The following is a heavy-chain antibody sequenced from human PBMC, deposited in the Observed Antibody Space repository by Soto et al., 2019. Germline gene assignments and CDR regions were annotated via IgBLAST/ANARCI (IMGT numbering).Heavy chain of an antibody. V-gene: IGHV1-46*01. CDR3: ARDRGAVLRYFDWFQGGNWFDP. J-gene: IGHJ5*02. Sequence: ASVKVSCKASGYTFTSYYMHWVRQAPGQGLEWMGIINPSGGSTSYAQKFQGRVTMTRDTSTSTVYMELSSLRSEDTAVYYCARDRGAVLRYFDWFQGGNWFDPWGQGTLVTVSS. CDR2: INPSGGST. CDR1: GYTFTSYY. D-gene: IGHD3-9*01.